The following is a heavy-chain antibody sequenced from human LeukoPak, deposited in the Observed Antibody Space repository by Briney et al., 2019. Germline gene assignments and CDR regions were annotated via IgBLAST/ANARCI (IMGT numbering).Heavy chain of an antibody. CDR1: GYTFTSYY. D-gene: IGHD3-22*01. J-gene: IGHJ6*03. V-gene: IGHV1-46*01. Sequence: ASVKVPCKASGYTFTSYYMHWVRQAPGQGLEWKGIINPSGGSTIYAQKFQGRVTMTRDMSTSTVYMELSSLRSEDTAVYYCAREKCLDSSGYYHYYYYYYYMDVWGKGTTVTVSS. CDR3: AREKCLDSSGYYHYYYYYYYMDV. CDR2: INPSGGST.